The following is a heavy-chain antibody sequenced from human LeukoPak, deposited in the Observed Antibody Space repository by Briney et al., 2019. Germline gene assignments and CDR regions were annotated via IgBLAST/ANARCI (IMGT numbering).Heavy chain of an antibody. CDR2: MNPNSGGR. V-gene: IGHV1-2*02. D-gene: IGHD2-15*01. Sequence: GASVKVSCKASVYTFTGYYMHWVRQAPGQALEWMGWMNPNSGGRNYAQKYQCRVTMTRDTSISTAYMELSRLRSDDTAVYYCARGSVQSRGVAFDIWGQGTMVTVSS. CDR3: ARGSVQSRGVAFDI. J-gene: IGHJ3*02. CDR1: VYTFTGYY.